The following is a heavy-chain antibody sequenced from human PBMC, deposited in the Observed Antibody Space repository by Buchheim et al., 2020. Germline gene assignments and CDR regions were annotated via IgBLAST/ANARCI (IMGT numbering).Heavy chain of an antibody. CDR3: AKDRTNGDGVFDY. D-gene: IGHD4-17*01. J-gene: IGHJ4*02. Sequence: EVQLLQSGGGLVQPGGSLRLSCVVSGFTFSSYAMSWVRQAPGKGLEWVSAISNSGASTYYADSVKGRFTISRDNSKKTLYLQMDSLRAEDTAVYYCAKDRTNGDGVFDYWGQGTL. V-gene: IGHV3-23*01. CDR1: GFTFSSYA. CDR2: ISNSGAST.